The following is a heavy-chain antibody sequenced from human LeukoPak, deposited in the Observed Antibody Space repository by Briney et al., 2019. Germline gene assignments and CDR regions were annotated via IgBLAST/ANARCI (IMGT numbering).Heavy chain of an antibody. CDR1: GYSFTNYW. CDR3: ARRSIGVFDS. Sequence: MTGESPKISCEGSGYSFTNYWIGWVRQMPGKGLQWMGIIYPGDSETKYSPSFQGQVILSADKSISTAYLQLSSLKASDTAIYYCARRSIGVFDSWGQGTLVTVSS. D-gene: IGHD3-22*01. V-gene: IGHV5-51*01. CDR2: IYPGDSET. J-gene: IGHJ5*01.